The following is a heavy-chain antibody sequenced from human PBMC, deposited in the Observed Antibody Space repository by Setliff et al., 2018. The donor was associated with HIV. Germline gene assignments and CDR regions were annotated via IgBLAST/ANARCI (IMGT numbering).Heavy chain of an antibody. Sequence: ASVKVSCKASGYTFSSYSLHWVRQAPGQGLEWMGVINPHGGSTNYAQKFQGRVTMTRDTSASTVYLDLSSLRSEDTAIYYCARGYYNSGNYFEYWGQGTLVTVSS. D-gene: IGHD3-10*01. J-gene: IGHJ4*02. CDR2: INPHGGST. CDR1: GYTFSSYS. V-gene: IGHV1-46*01. CDR3: ARGYYNSGNYFEY.